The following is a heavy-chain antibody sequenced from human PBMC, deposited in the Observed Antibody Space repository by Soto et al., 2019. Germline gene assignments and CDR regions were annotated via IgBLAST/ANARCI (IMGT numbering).Heavy chain of an antibody. CDR2: ISSSSSIT. J-gene: IGHJ4*02. CDR3: ARVDYYDSSHFDY. Sequence: PGGSLRLSCAASGFTFSSYSMNWVRQTPGKGLEWVSYISSSSSITYYADSVKGRFTISRDNAKNTLYLQMNSLRAEDTAVYYCARVDYYDSSHFDYWGQGTLVTVSS. CDR1: GFTFSSYS. V-gene: IGHV3-48*04. D-gene: IGHD3-22*01.